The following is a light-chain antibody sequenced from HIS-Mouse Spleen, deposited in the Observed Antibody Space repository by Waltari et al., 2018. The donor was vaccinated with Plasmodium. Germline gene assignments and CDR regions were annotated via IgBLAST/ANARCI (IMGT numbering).Light chain of an antibody. J-gene: IGKJ3*01. CDR3: QQYNNWPPEGA. Sequence: EIVMTQSPATLSVSPGETATLSSRASQSVSSNLAWYPQKPGQAPRLLIYGASTRATGIPARFSGSGSGTEFTLTISSLQSEDFAVYYCQQYNNWPPEGAFGPGTKVDIK. CDR2: GAS. CDR1: QSVSSN. V-gene: IGKV3-15*01.